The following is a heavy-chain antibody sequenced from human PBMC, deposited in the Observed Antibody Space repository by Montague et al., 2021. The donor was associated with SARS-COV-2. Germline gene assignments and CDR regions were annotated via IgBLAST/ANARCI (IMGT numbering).Heavy chain of an antibody. D-gene: IGHD3-3*01. CDR3: ARDVRYYDFWSGRAQTSPDY. CDR1: GYSISSGYY. CDR2: IYHSGST. V-gene: IGHV4-38-2*02. J-gene: IGHJ4*02. Sequence: SETLSLTCTVSGYSISSGYYWGWIRQPPGKGLEWIGSIYHSGSTXYNPSLKSRVTISVDTSKKQFSLKLSSVTAADTAVYYCARDVRYYDFWSGRAQTSPDYWGQGTLVTVSS.